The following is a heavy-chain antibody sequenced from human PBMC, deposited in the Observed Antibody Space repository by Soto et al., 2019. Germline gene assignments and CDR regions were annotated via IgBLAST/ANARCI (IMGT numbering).Heavy chain of an antibody. CDR3: ARDPREYYFDY. CDR2: ISSSGSTI. Sequence: GGSLRLSCAASGFSFSDYYMSWIRQAPGKGLEWVSYISSSGSTIYYADSVKGRFTISRDNAKNSLYLQMNSLRAEDTAVYYCARDPREYYFDYWGQGTLVTVSS. J-gene: IGHJ4*02. CDR1: GFSFSDYY. V-gene: IGHV3-11*01.